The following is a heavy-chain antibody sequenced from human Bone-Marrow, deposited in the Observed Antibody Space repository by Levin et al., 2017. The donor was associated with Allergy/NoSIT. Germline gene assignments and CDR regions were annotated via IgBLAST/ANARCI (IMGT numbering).Heavy chain of an antibody. Sequence: GGSLRLSCSASGFIFSDFAMHWVRQAPGKGLEYISAISGNGRSTYYAESVKGRVTISRDNSKNTLSLQMSSLRPEDTAVYHCVKVIGTTWYPRYFDYWGQGTLVTVAS. J-gene: IGHJ4*02. D-gene: IGHD6-13*01. CDR1: GFIFSDFA. CDR3: VKVIGTTWYPRYFDY. CDR2: ISGNGRST. V-gene: IGHV3-64D*06.